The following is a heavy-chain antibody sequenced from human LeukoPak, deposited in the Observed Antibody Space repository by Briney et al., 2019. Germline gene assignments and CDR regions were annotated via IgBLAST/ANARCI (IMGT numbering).Heavy chain of an antibody. V-gene: IGHV1-18*01. CDR1: GYTFNRYG. CDR2: VSAYDGNT. Sequence: ASVKVSRKASGYTFNRYGITWVRQAPGQGREWMGGVSAYDGNTKYAQKFQGRVTMTTDTSTSTAYMELRSLRSDDTAVYYCATGAVTTGYYYGMAVWGQGTTVTVSS. D-gene: IGHD4-17*01. J-gene: IGHJ6*02. CDR3: ATGAVTTGYYYGMAV.